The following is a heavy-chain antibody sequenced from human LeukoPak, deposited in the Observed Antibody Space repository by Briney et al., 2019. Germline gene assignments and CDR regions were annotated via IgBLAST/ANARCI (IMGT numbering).Heavy chain of an antibody. CDR2: IYSGGST. V-gene: IGHV3-66*01. Sequence: PGGSLRLSCAASGFTVSTNYMTWVRQAPGKGLEWVSVIYSGGSTYYADSVKGRFTIPRDNSKNTLYLQMNSLRTEDTAVYYCARGNYYDSSVGYWGQGTLVTVSS. J-gene: IGHJ4*02. CDR1: GFTVSTNY. D-gene: IGHD3-22*01. CDR3: ARGNYYDSSVGY.